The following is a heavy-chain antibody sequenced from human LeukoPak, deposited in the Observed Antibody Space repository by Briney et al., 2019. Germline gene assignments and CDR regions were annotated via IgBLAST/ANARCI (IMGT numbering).Heavy chain of an antibody. V-gene: IGHV4-34*01. CDR1: GGSFSGYY. CDR3: ARAPPRKYIAARRSWDNWFDP. Sequence: SETLSLTCAVYGGSFSGYYWSWIRQPPGKGLEWIGEINHSGSTNYNPSLKSRVTISVDTSQNQFSLKLSSVTAADTAVYYCARAPPRKYIAARRSWDNWFDPWGQGTLVTVSS. D-gene: IGHD6-6*01. CDR2: INHSGST. J-gene: IGHJ5*02.